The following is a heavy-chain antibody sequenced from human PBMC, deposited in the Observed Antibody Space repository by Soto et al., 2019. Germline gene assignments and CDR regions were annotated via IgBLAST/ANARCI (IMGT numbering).Heavy chain of an antibody. V-gene: IGHV6-1*01. Sequence: HTLSLTCAISGASVSSNSAAWNWIRQSPSRGLEWLGSTYYRSKLYNYYAVSVKSRITINPDTSKQQFSLHLNSVTPEATAVYPCATDVRRVGATTNYYYGMDVWHRRTTITVSS. CDR1: GASVSSNSAA. D-gene: IGHD1-26*01. J-gene: IGHJ6*02. CDR3: ATDVRRVGATTNYYYGMDV. CDR2: TYYRSKLYN.